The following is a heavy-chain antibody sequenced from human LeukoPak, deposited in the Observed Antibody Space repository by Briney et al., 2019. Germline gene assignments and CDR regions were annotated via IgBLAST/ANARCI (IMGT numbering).Heavy chain of an antibody. CDR2: IRGSGSST. D-gene: IGHD3-10*01. CDR1: GFTFTNYA. Sequence: GGSLRLSCAASGFTFTNYAMSWVRQAPGKGLEWVSGIRGSGSSTYYAGSVKGRFTISRDNSKNTVYLQMNSLRAEDTAVYYCAKEEGDYGSGSHLVVYWGQGTLVTVSS. V-gene: IGHV3-23*01. J-gene: IGHJ4*02. CDR3: AKEEGDYGSGSHLVVY.